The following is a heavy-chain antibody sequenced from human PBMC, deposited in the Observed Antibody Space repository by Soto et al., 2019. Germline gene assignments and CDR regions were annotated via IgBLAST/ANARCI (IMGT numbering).Heavy chain of an antibody. CDR1: GGSISSSSYY. CDR2: IYYSGST. V-gene: IGHV4-39*01. D-gene: IGHD4-17*01. CDR3: ARPRYGDYEEFGY. J-gene: IGHJ4*02. Sequence: QLQLQESGPGLVKPSETLSLTCTVSGGSISSSSYYWGWIRQPPGKGLEWIGSIYYSGSTNYNPSHKSRVTISVDTSKNQFSLKLSSVTAADTAVYYCARPRYGDYEEFGYWGQGTLVTVSS.